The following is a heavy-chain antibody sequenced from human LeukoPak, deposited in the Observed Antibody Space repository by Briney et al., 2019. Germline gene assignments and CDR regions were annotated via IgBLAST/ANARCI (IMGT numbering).Heavy chain of an antibody. CDR1: GGSISSGGYY. CDR2: IYTSGST. J-gene: IGHJ4*02. CDR3: ARAGLDYYDSTVDY. D-gene: IGHD3-22*01. Sequence: SQTLSLTCTVSGGSISSGGYYWSWIRQHPGKGLEWIGRIYTSGSTNYNPSLKSRVTMSVDTSKNQFSLKLSSVTAADTAVYYCARAGLDYYDSTVDYWGQGTLVTVSS. V-gene: IGHV4-61*02.